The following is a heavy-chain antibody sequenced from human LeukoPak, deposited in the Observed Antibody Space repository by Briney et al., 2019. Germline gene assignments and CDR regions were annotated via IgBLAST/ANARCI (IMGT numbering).Heavy chain of an antibody. CDR3: ARVSGWYVFDY. CDR1: GFTFSDYW. CDR2: INSDGRNT. D-gene: IGHD6-19*01. Sequence: GGSLRLSCAASGFTFSDYWMHWVRQAPGKGLVWVSRINSDGRNTNNADSVKGRFTISRDNAKNTLYLQMNSLRAEDTAVYHCARVSGWYVFDYWGQGTLVTVSS. V-gene: IGHV3-74*01. J-gene: IGHJ4*02.